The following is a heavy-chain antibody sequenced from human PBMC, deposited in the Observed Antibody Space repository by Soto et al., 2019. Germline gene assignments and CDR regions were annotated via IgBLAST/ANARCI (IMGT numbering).Heavy chain of an antibody. V-gene: IGHV2-5*02. CDR3: AHQERYFDWLFLDY. J-gene: IGHJ4*02. Sequence: QITLKESGPTLVKPTQTLTLTCTFSGFSLSTSGVGVGWIRQPPGKALEWLALIYWDDDKRYSPSLTSRLTITKDTSKNQVVLTMTNMDPVDTATYYCAHQERYFDWLFLDYWGQGTLVTVSS. D-gene: IGHD3-9*01. CDR2: IYWDDDK. CDR1: GFSLSTSGVG.